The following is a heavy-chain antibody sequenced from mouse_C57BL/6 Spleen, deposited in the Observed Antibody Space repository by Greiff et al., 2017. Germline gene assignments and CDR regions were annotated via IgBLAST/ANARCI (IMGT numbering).Heavy chain of an antibody. CDR2: IYPRSGNT. V-gene: IGHV1-81*01. CDR3: ARPLLRYYAMDY. CDR1: GYTFTSYG. J-gene: IGHJ4*01. Sequence: VQLQQSGAELARPGASVKLSCKASGYTFTSYGISWVKQRTGQGLEWIGEIYPRSGNTYYNEKFKGKATLTADKSSSTAYMELRSLTSEDSAVYFCARPLLRYYAMDYWGQGTSVTVSS. D-gene: IGHD1-1*01.